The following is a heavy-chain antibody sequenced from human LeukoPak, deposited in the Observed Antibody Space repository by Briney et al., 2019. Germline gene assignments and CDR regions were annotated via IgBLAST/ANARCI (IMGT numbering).Heavy chain of an antibody. V-gene: IGHV4-61*02. Sequence: PSQTLSLTCTVSGGSISSGSYYWSWIRQPAGKGLEWIGRIYTSGSTNYNPSLKSRVTISVDTSKNQFSLKLSSVTAADTAVYYCARHGVRAAAGPFDPWGQGTLVTVSS. J-gene: IGHJ5*02. D-gene: IGHD6-13*01. CDR2: IYTSGST. CDR1: GGSISSGSYY. CDR3: ARHGVRAAAGPFDP.